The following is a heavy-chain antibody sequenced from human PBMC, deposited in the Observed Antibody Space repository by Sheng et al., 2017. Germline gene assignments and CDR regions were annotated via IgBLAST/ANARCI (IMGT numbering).Heavy chain of an antibody. V-gene: IGHV3-23*01. CDR1: GFTFNNFA. D-gene: IGHD3-3*01. CDR2: FSGSGGRT. J-gene: IGHJ4*02. CDR3: AKRDFWNLDY. Sequence: EVQLLESGGGLVQPGGSLRLSCAASGFTFNNFAVNWVRQAPGKGLEWVSTFSGSGGRTFYADSVKGRFTISRDNSKNTLYLQMSSLRAEDTAVYYCAKRDFWNLDYWGQGTLVTVSS.